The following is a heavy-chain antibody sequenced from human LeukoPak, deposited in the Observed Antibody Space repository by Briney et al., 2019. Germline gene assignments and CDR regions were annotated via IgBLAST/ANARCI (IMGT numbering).Heavy chain of an antibody. J-gene: IGHJ3*02. CDR1: GYTFTNYA. V-gene: IGHV1-18*01. CDR3: ARMHSSGWPLVPFDI. D-gene: IGHD6-19*01. CDR2: ISAYNGNT. Sequence: GASVKVSCKASGYTFTNYAISWVRQAPGQGLEWMGWISAYNGNTNYAQNFQGRVTMTTDTSTSTAYMELRSLRSDDTAVFYCARMHSSGWPLVPFDIWGQGTMVTVSS.